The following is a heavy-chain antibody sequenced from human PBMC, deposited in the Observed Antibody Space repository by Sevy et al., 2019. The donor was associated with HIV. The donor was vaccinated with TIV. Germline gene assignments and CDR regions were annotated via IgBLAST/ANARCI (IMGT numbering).Heavy chain of an antibody. J-gene: IGHJ4*02. CDR1: AFTFSSYA. CDR3: ARAQGVLLWFGEFPL. CDR2: ISYGGNDK. V-gene: IGHV3-30*04. Sequence: GGSLRLSCAASAFTFSSYAMHWVRQAPGKGLEWVAVISYGGNDKDYADSVKGRFTISRDNSKNTLYLQMNSLRIEDTAVYYCARAQGVLLWFGEFPLWGPGTLVTVSS. D-gene: IGHD3-10*01.